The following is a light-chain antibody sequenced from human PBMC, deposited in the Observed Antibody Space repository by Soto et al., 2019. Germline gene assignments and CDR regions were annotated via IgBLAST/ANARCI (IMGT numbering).Light chain of an antibody. V-gene: IGKV3-15*01. CDR3: QQYNNWWT. CDR2: GAS. CDR1: QSVSNN. J-gene: IGKJ1*01. Sequence: EIVMTQSPATLSASPGERATLSCRASQSVSNNLAWYHQKPGQAPRLLIYGASTRATGIPARLSGSGSGTEFTLTISSLQPEDFAVYYCQQYNNWWTFGQGTKVEIK.